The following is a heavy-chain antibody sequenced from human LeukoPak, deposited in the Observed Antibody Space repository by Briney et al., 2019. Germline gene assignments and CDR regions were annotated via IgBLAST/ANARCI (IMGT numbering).Heavy chain of an antibody. Sequence: GSSVKVSCKASGGTFSSYAISWVRQAPGQGLEWMGGIIPIFGTANYAQKFQGRVTMTEDTSTDTAYMELSSLRSEDTAVYYCAISFVSEQWLVGETGGFDYWGQGTLVTVSS. CDR2: IIPIFGTA. CDR1: GGTFSSYA. J-gene: IGHJ4*02. V-gene: IGHV1-69*06. CDR3: AISFVSEQWLVGETGGFDY. D-gene: IGHD6-19*01.